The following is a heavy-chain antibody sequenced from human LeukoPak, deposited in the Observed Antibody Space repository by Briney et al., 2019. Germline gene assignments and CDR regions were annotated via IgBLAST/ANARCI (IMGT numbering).Heavy chain of an antibody. V-gene: IGHV4-34*01. D-gene: IGHD3-10*01. J-gene: IGHJ4*02. CDR1: GGSISGYY. CDR3: ARGLRFGRGRFDY. Sequence: ASETLSLTCAVYGGSISGYYWSWIRQPPGKGLEWIGEINHSGSTNYNPSLKSRVTISVDTSKNQFSLKLSSVTAADTAVYYCARGLRFGRGRFDYWGQGTLVTVSS. CDR2: INHSGST.